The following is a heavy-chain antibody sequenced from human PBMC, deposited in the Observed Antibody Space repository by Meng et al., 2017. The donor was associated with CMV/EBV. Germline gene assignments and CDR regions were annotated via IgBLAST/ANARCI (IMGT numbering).Heavy chain of an antibody. D-gene: IGHD1-26*01. Sequence: GGSLRLSCAASGFTFSSYAMSWVRQAPGKGLEWVSVIYSGGSSTYYADSVKGRFTTSRDNSKNTLYLQMNSLRAEDTAVYYCAKVMGIVGATTTYYYYGMDVWGQGTTVTVSS. V-gene: IGHV3-23*03. CDR3: AKVMGIVGATTTYYYYGMDV. CDR2: IYSGGSST. J-gene: IGHJ6*02. CDR1: GFTFSSYA.